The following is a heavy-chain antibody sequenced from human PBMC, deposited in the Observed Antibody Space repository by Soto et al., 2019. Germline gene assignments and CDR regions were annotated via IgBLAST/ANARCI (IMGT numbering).Heavy chain of an antibody. CDR3: ARGRSKWLVVY. Sequence: ASVKVSCKASGYTFTSYDINWVRQATGQGLEWMGWMNPNSGNTGYAQKFQGRVTMTRNTSISTAYMELSSPGSEDTAVYYCARGRSKWLVVYWGQGTLVTVSS. J-gene: IGHJ4*02. V-gene: IGHV1-8*01. D-gene: IGHD6-19*01. CDR1: GYTFTSYD. CDR2: MNPNSGNT.